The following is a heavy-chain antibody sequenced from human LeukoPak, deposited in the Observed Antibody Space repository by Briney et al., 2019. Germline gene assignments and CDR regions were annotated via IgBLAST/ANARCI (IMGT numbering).Heavy chain of an antibody. V-gene: IGHV3-74*01. CDR3: ARARVSGFDY. D-gene: IGHD3-10*01. Sequence: PGGSLRLSCSASGFTFSSYWMHWVRPAPGKGLVWVSRINSDGSSTSYADSVKGRFTISRDNAKNTLYLQMNSVRAEDTAVYYRARARVSGFDYWGQGTLVTVSS. J-gene: IGHJ4*02. CDR1: GFTFSSYW. CDR2: INSDGSST.